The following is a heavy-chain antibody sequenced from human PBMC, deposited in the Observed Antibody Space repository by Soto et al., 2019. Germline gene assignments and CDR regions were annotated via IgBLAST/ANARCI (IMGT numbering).Heavy chain of an antibody. J-gene: IGHJ2*01. V-gene: IGHV1-69*01. D-gene: IGHD3-10*01. CDR2: NLPLFNIS. CDR3: ARWRLGYGSWYFDR. CDR1: GGAFSSYA. Sequence: QVQLVQSGAEVKKPGSSVKVSCKASGGAFSSYAISWVRQAPGQGLEWMGGNLPLFNISNYAQKFQGRVTITADEPTSTAYMDLSNLTSEDTAVYYCARWRLGYGSWYFDRWGRGTLITVSS.